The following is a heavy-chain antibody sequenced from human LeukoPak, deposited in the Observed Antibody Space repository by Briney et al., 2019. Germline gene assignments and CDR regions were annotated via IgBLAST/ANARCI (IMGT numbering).Heavy chain of an antibody. CDR3: ARVVYRGIAASFAY. CDR1: GGSFSGYY. CDR2: INHSGST. D-gene: IGHD6-13*01. V-gene: IGHV4-34*01. J-gene: IGHJ4*02. Sequence: SETLSLTCAVYGGSFSGYYWSWIRQPPGKGLEWIGEINHSGSTNYNPPLKSRVTISVDTSKNQFSLKLSSVTAADTAVYYCARVVYRGIAASFAYWGQGTLVTVSS.